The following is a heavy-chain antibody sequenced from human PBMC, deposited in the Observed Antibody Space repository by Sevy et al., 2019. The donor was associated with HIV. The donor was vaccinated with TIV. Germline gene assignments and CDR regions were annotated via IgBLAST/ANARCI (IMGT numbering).Heavy chain of an antibody. V-gene: IGHV1-18*01. Sequence: ASVKVSCKASGYTFINYGITWVRQAPGQGLEWMGWISAYNGNTNYAQKLQGRVTMTTDTSTSTAYMELRSLRSDDTAVYYCGRDLGTPYYYYYMDVWGKGTTVTVSS. CDR2: ISAYNGNT. CDR3: GRDLGTPYYYYYMDV. D-gene: IGHD1-1*01. CDR1: GYTFINYG. J-gene: IGHJ6*03.